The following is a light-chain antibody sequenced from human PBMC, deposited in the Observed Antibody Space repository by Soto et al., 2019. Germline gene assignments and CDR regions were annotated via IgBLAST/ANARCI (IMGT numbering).Light chain of an antibody. CDR1: QSVTSSY. Sequence: EIVLTQSPGTLSLSPGERATLSCRASQSVTSSYLAWYQQKPGQAPRLLIYGASSRATGIPDRFSGSGSGTDFTLTISRLEPEDFAVYYCQQYGRSPRSLTLGGGTKVDIK. CDR3: QQYGRSPRSLT. J-gene: IGKJ4*01. V-gene: IGKV3-20*01. CDR2: GAS.